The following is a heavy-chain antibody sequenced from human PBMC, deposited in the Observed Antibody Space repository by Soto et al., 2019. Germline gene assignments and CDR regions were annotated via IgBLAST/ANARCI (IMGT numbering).Heavy chain of an antibody. J-gene: IGHJ4*02. CDR3: SKVGLFRNGYMGVVRGYY. V-gene: IGHV3-23*01. D-gene: IGHD6-13*01. CDR1: GFTFSSYA. Sequence: EVQLLESGGGLVQPGGSLRLSCAASGFTFSSYAMSWVRQAPGKGLEWVSGITDGGGSTFYADSLQGRFTISRDNSKNPLYLQMSSLTAEDTAIYFCSKVGLFRNGYMGVVRGYYWGQGTLVTVSA. CDR2: ITDGGGST.